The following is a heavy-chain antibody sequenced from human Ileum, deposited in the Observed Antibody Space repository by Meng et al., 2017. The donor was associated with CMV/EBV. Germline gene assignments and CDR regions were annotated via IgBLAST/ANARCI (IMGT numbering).Heavy chain of an antibody. V-gene: IGHV3-74*01. CDR3: ATGSGSPWRY. CDR1: GLIFSTYW. J-gene: IGHJ4*02. CDR2: INSDGTST. Sequence: GGSLRLSCAASGLIFSTYWMHWVRQVPGKGLVWVARINSDGTSTLYADSVKGRFIISRDNANNTLYLQMNSLRAEDTAVYFCATGSGSPWRYWGQGTLVTVSS. D-gene: IGHD3-3*01.